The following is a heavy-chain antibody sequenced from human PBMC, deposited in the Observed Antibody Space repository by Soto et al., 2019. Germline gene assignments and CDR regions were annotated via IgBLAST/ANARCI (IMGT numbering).Heavy chain of an antibody. V-gene: IGHV1-2*04. CDR3: ARDNTVNYGMDV. CDR2: INPNSGGT. J-gene: IGHJ6*02. CDR1: GYTFTGYY. Sequence: ASVKVSCKASGYTFTGYYMHWVRQAPGQGLEWMGWINPNSGGTNYAQKFQGWVTMTRDTSISTAYMELSRLRSDDTAVYYCARDNTVNYGMDVWGQGXTVTVYS. D-gene: IGHD4-17*01.